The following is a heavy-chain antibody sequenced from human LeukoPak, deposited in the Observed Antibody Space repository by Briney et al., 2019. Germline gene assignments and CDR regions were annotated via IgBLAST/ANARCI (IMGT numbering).Heavy chain of an antibody. Sequence: EGSLRLSCAASGFTFRNYVIHWVRQAPGKGLEWVAVTSSDLNVKLYADSVKGRFTISRDNSRSTLYLQMNSLRPEDTAIYYCAREGYYGSGSPPSLYFDYWGQGTLVTVSS. CDR2: TSSDLNVK. CDR1: GFTFRNYV. D-gene: IGHD3-10*01. J-gene: IGHJ4*02. V-gene: IGHV3-30-3*01. CDR3: AREGYYGSGSPPSLYFDY.